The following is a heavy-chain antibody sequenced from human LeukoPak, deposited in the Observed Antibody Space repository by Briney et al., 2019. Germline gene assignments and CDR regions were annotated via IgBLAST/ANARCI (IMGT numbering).Heavy chain of an antibody. CDR3: AREGDYGDYSKSFYYMDV. CDR2: IHTSENT. Sequence: PSETLSLTCTVSGGYIGSYYWSWIRQPAGKGLEWIGRIHTSENTDYNPSLKSRATMSVDMSTSQFSLRLTSVTAADTAVYYCAREGDYGDYSKSFYYMDVWGKGTTVTVSS. J-gene: IGHJ6*03. V-gene: IGHV4-4*07. D-gene: IGHD4-17*01. CDR1: GGYIGSYY.